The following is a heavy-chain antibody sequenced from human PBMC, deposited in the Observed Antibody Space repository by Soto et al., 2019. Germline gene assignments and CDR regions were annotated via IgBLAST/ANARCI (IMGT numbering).Heavy chain of an antibody. J-gene: IGHJ4*02. Sequence: GGSLRLTCAASGFTFSSYAMSWVRQAPGKGLEWVSAISGSGGSTYYADSVKGRFTISRDNSKNTLYLQMNSLRAEDTAVYYCAKVGSGCSSTSXXVXFDYXGXXTLVTVSS. CDR2: ISGSGGST. CDR1: GFTFSSYA. CDR3: AKVGSGCSSTSXXVXFDY. V-gene: IGHV3-23*01. D-gene: IGHD2-2*01.